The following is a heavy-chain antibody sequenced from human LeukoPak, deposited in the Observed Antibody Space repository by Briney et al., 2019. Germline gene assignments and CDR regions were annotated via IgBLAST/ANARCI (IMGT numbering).Heavy chain of an antibody. CDR1: GFAFDDFA. V-gene: IGHV3-49*04. CDR2: IRRRAYGGAA. Sequence: GGSLRLSCTTSGFAFDDFAMSWVRQPAGKGLEWVGFIRRRAYGGAAEYAASVKGRFITSRDDSKGIAYLQMNSLKTEGTAVYYCSRNGLVDFDYWGQGSRVIVSP. J-gene: IGHJ4*02. CDR3: SRNGLVDFDY.